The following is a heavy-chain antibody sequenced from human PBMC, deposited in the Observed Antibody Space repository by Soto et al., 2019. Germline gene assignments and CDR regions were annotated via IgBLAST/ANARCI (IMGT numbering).Heavy chain of an antibody. V-gene: IGHV4-61*01. CDR3: ARDRYIVATIGVGYYYYYGMDV. Sequence: SETLSLTCTVSGSSVSSGSYYWSWIRQPPGKGLEWIGYIYYSGSTNYNPSLKSRVTISVDTSKNQFSLKLSSVTAADTAVYYCARDRYIVATIGVGYYYYYGMDVWGQGTTVTVSS. D-gene: IGHD5-12*01. J-gene: IGHJ6*02. CDR2: IYYSGST. CDR1: GSSVSSGSYY.